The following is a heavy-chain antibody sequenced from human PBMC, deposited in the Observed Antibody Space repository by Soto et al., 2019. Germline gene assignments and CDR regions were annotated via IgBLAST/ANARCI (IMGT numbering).Heavy chain of an antibody. V-gene: IGHV4-39*02. J-gene: IGHJ5*02. CDR3: AGDYYGSGSYYKPLSNWFDP. Sequence: SETLSLTCTVSGGSISSYYWGWIRQPPGKGLDWIGSIYYSGSTYYNPSLKSRVTISVDTSKNQFSLKLSSVTAADTAVYYCAGDYYGSGSYYKPLSNWFDPWGQGTLVTVS. CDR1: GGSISSYY. CDR2: IYYSGST. D-gene: IGHD3-10*01.